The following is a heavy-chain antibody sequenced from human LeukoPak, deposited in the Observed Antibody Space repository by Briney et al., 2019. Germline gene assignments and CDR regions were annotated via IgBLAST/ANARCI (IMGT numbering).Heavy chain of an antibody. CDR2: VSRDGSDK. D-gene: IGHD4-23*01. CDR3: ARGTVATFWNY. Sequence: GGSLRLSCTASGLTFSKYGMHWVRQAPGKGLEWLAVVSRDGSDKYYADSVEGRFTISRDNSKNTLYMQMNSLRAEDTAVYYCARGTVATFWNYWGQGTLVTVSS. V-gene: IGHV3-30*03. CDR1: GLTFSKYG. J-gene: IGHJ4*02.